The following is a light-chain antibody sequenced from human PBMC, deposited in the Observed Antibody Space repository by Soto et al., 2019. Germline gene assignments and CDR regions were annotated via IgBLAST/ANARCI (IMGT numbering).Light chain of an antibody. CDR2: GAS. J-gene: IGKJ2*01. CDR1: QTVSSGY. CDR3: QQYISSPT. V-gene: IGKV3-20*01. Sequence: EIVLTQSPGTLSLSPGERATLSCWASQTVSSGYLAWYQQKPGQPPRLLIYGASSRSAGSPARFSGGGSGTDFTLTISRLEPEDFAVYYCQQYISSPTFGQGTKLEIK.